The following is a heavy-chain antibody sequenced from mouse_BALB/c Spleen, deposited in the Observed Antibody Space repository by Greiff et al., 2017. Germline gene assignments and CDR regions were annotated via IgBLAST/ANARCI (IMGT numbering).Heavy chain of an antibody. D-gene: IGHD3-1*01. CDR1: GFTFSSFG. Sequence: EVHLVESGGGLVQPGGSRKLSCAASGFTFSSFGMHWVRQAPEKGLEWVAYISSGSSTIYYADTVKGRFTISRDNPKNTLFLQMTSLRSEDTAMYYCARWGYGAMDYWGQGTSVTVSS. CDR2: ISSGSSTI. CDR3: ARWGYGAMDY. J-gene: IGHJ4*01. V-gene: IGHV5-17*02.